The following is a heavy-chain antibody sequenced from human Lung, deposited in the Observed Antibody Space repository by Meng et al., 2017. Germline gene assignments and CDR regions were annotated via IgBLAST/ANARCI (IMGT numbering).Heavy chain of an antibody. CDR1: GYTFPDYW. D-gene: IGHD6-13*01. CDR3: ARVYDISAAGKLFGDY. V-gene: IGHV1-2*06. Sequence: ASVKVSCKASGYTFPDYWLHRVRRAPGQGLEWMGRMNPKSGDKHYAQRFQGRVTMTGDTSITTAYMELSGLRSDDTAMYYCARVYDISAAGKLFGDYWGQGTLVTVSS. CDR2: MNPKSGDK. J-gene: IGHJ4*02.